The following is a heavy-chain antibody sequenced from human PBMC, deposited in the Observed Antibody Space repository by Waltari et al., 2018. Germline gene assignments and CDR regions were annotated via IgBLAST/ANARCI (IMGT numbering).Heavy chain of an antibody. V-gene: IGHV5-51*01. CDR1: GYSFTNSW. D-gene: IGHD6-13*01. J-gene: IGHJ4*02. CDR2: RYPGDSDT. CDR3: ARGLLVHHPFDY. Sequence: EVQLVQSGAEVKKPGESLKISCKDSGYSFTNSWIGWVRQMPGKGLEWMGIRYPGDSDTRSIPSFQGQVTISADKSISTAYLQWSSLKASDTALYYCARGLLVHHPFDYWGQGTLVTVSS.